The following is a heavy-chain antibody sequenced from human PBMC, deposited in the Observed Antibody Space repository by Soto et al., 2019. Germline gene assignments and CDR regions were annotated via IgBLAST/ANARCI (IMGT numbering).Heavy chain of an antibody. J-gene: IGHJ5*02. CDR2: IIPIFGTA. CDR1: GGTFSSYA. CDR3: ARMGLHLGELSRNWFDP. Sequence: GASVKVSCKASGGTFSSYAISWVRQAPGQGLEWMGGIIPIFGTANYAQKFQGRVTITADESTSTAYMELSSLRSEDTAVYYCARMGLHLGELSRNWFDPWGRGTLVTVSS. V-gene: IGHV1-69*13. D-gene: IGHD3-16*02.